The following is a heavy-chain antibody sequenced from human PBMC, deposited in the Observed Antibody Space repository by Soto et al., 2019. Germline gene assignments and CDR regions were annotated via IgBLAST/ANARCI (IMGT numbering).Heavy chain of an antibody. Sequence: GGSLRLSCTASGFSFSSYAMYWFRQPPGKGLEWVAVISYDGTKKHYGDSVKGRFTISRDNSMNTLYLQMDSLSAEDTAVYYCAKELGLWSGYLDAFDIWGQGTMVTVSS. CDR2: ISYDGTKK. CDR1: GFSFSSYA. CDR3: AKELGLWSGYLDAFDI. D-gene: IGHD3-3*01. V-gene: IGHV3-30*04. J-gene: IGHJ3*02.